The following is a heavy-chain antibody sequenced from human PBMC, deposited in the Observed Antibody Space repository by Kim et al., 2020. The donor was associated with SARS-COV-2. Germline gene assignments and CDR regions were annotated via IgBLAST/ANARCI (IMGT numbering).Heavy chain of an antibody. V-gene: IGHV3-74*01. CDR3: ATHALQSISWYALDV. CDR2: INNDGSNI. Sequence: GGSLRLSCAASGFSFSTYWMHWVRQAPRKGPVWVARINNDGSNIAFAESVRGRFSISRDNAKNTLYLEMHSLRADDTAVYYCATHALQSISWYALDVWGQGNTVTVSS. D-gene: IGHD6-13*01. J-gene: IGHJ6*02. CDR1: GFSFSTYW.